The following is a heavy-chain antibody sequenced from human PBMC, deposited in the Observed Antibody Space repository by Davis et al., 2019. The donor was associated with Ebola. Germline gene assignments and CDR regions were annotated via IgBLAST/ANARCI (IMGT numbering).Heavy chain of an antibody. CDR3: ARDPSYYYDSSGLNTYFDY. Sequence: PGGSLRLSCAASGFTFSSYSMNWVRQAPGKGLEWVSYISSSSSTIYYADSVKGRFTISRDNAKNSLYLHLNSLRAEDTAVYYCARDPSYYYDSSGLNTYFDYWGQGTLVTVSS. CDR1: GFTFSSYS. D-gene: IGHD3-22*01. J-gene: IGHJ4*02. CDR2: ISSSSSTI. V-gene: IGHV3-48*04.